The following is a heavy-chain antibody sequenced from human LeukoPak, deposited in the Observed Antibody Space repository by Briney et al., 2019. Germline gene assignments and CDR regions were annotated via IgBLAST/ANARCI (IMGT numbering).Heavy chain of an antibody. Sequence: GSLRLSCAASEFTFSNYAMAWVRQAPGEGLEWVSGISGNGGKIYCADSVKGRFTISRDNSKNTLYLQMNSLRGEDTAVYFCAKRDYYDSSGYAPLFDYWGQGTLVTVSP. J-gene: IGHJ4*02. V-gene: IGHV3-23*01. CDR1: EFTFSNYA. CDR2: ISGNGGKI. D-gene: IGHD3-22*01. CDR3: AKRDYYDSSGYAPLFDY.